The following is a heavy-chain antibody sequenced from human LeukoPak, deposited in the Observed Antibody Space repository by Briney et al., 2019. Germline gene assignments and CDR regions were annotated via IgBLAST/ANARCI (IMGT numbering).Heavy chain of an antibody. CDR3: ANGEVYFDY. V-gene: IGHV3-7*01. CDR2: IKQDGSEK. Sequence: PGGSLRLSCAASGFTFSNYWMHWVRQAPGKGLEWVANIKQDGSEKYYVDSVKGRFTISRDNAKNSLYLQMNSLRAEDTAVYYCANGEVYFDYWGQGTLVTVSS. J-gene: IGHJ4*02. D-gene: IGHD4-17*01. CDR1: GFTFSNYW.